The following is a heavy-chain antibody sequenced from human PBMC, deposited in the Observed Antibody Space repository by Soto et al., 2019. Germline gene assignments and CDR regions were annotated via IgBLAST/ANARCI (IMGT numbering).Heavy chain of an antibody. CDR2: INPIGGTA. J-gene: IGHJ5*02. D-gene: IGHD3-9*01. V-gene: IGHV1-69*01. Sequence: MRWARHAPENVLEWIGVINPIGGTANYAQKFQGRVTITADESKNTLYLQMNSLRPEDTAVYYCVKVSTFYDIVTVHYSTNFSDPWGQGTLVPGSS. CDR3: VKVSTFYDIVTVHYSTNFSDP.